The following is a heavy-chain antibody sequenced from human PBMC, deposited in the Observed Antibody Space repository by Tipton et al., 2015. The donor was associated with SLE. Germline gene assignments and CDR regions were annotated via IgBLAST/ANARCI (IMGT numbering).Heavy chain of an antibody. CDR2: VSSDATTT. CDR1: GFAFSTHW. CDR3: ASTFATGY. Sequence: QLVQSGGDLVQPGGSLRLSCVASGFAFSTHWIHWVRQAPGKGLVWVSSVSSDATTTTYADSVKGRFTTSRDNAKNTVYLQMSSLRAEDTAVYYCASTFATGYWGQGMLVTVSS. J-gene: IGHJ4*02. V-gene: IGHV3-74*02. D-gene: IGHD1-1*01.